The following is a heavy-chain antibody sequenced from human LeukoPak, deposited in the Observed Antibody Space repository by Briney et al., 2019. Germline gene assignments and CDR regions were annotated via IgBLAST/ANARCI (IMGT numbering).Heavy chain of an antibody. J-gene: IGHJ4*02. V-gene: IGHV4-38-2*02. CDR2: IYHSGST. CDR3: ARGVPVMGPFDY. D-gene: IGHD2-8*01. Sequence: GSLRLSCSASGFTFSDYYMSWIRQAPGKGLEWFGSIYHSGSTYYNPSLKSRVTISVDTSKNQFSLKLSSVTAADTAVYYCARGVPVMGPFDYWGQGTLVTVSS. CDR1: GFTFSDYY.